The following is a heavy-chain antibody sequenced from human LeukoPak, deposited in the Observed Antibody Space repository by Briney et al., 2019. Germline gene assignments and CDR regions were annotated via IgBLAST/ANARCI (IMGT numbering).Heavy chain of an antibody. CDR1: GGTFSSYA. CDR2: IIPIFGTA. V-gene: IGHV1-69*05. Sequence: GASVKVSCKASGGTFSSYAISWVRQAPGQGLEWMGRIIPIFGTANYAQKFQGRVTITTDESTSTAYMGLSSLRSEDTAVYYCARVHLGSSWSFDYWGQGTLVTVSS. J-gene: IGHJ4*02. CDR3: ARVHLGSSWSFDY. D-gene: IGHD6-13*01.